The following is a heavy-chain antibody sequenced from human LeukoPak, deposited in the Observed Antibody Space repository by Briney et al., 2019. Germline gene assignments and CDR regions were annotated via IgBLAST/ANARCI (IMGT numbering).Heavy chain of an antibody. CDR1: GFTFSSYG. D-gene: IGHD2-2*01. CDR2: ISGSGGST. CDR3: AKDQRGDCSSTSCYLPFDP. V-gene: IGHV3-23*01. J-gene: IGHJ5*02. Sequence: GGSLRLSCAASGFTFSSYGMSWVRQAPGKGLEWVSAISGSGGSTYYADSVKGRFTISRDNSKNTLYLQMNSLRAEDTAVYYCAKDQRGDCSSTSCYLPFDPWGQGTLVTVSS.